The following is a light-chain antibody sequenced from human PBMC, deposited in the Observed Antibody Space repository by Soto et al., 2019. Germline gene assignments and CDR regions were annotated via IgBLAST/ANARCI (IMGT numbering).Light chain of an antibody. CDR2: DVS. Sequence: QSALTQPRSVSGSPGQSVTISCTGTSSDVGGYNFVSWYQHHPGKAPKLRIYDVSKRPSGVPDRFSGSKSGNTASLTISGLQAEDEDDYYCCSYAGSYTWVFGGGTKLTVL. J-gene: IGLJ3*02. V-gene: IGLV2-11*01. CDR3: CSYAGSYTWV. CDR1: SSDVGGYNF.